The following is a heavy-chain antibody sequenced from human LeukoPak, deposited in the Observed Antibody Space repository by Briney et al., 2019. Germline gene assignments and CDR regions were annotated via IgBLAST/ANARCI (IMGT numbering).Heavy chain of an antibody. CDR2: IWYDGSNK. CDR1: GFTFSSFG. CDR3: ANPDYDSSTYVGDY. Sequence: GGSLRLSCAASGFTFSSFGMHWIRQAPGKGLEWVAFIWYDGSNKYHAYSVRILFTISRSNSKDTLYLQMNSLRAEDTAVYYCANPDYDSSTYVGDYWGQGTLVTVSS. J-gene: IGHJ4*02. V-gene: IGHV3-30*02. D-gene: IGHD3-22*01.